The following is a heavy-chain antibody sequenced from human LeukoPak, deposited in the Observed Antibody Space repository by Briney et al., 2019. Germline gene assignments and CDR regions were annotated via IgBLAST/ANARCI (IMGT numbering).Heavy chain of an antibody. CDR3: AREGHVLRFLEWLVSEDNWFDP. D-gene: IGHD3-3*01. CDR2: IIPIFGTA. Sequence: GASVKVSCKASGGTFSSYAISWVRQAPGQGLEWMGGIIPIFGTANYAQKFQGRVTMTRDTSTSTVYMELSRLRSEDTAVYYCAREGHVLRFLEWLVSEDNWFDPWGQGTLVTVSS. V-gene: IGHV1-69*05. J-gene: IGHJ5*02. CDR1: GGTFSSYA.